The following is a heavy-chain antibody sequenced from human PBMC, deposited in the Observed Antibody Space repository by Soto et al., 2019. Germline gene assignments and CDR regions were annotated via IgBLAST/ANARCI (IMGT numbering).Heavy chain of an antibody. V-gene: IGHV1-18*01. CDR3: ARVRYGDY. CDR1: GYDFTTYC. Sequence: QVHLVQSGAEVKKPGASVKVSCKGSGYDFTTYCITWVRQAPGQGLEWMAWISAHNGNTDYAQNLQGRVTVTRDTSTSTAYMELRSLRSDDTAMYYCARVRYGDYWGQGALVTVSS. D-gene: IGHD1-1*01. J-gene: IGHJ4*02. CDR2: ISAHNGNT.